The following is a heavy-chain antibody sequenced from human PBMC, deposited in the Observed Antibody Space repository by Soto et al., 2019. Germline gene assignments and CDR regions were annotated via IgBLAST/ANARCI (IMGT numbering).Heavy chain of an antibody. J-gene: IGHJ4*02. CDR2: IWYDGSNK. CDR1: GFTFSSHG. Sequence: PGGSLRLSCAASGFTFSSHGMHWVRQAPGKGLEWVAVIWYDGSNKYYADSVKGRFTISRDNSKNTLYLQMNSLRAEDTAVYYCASGYYYDSSGYYSYWGQGTLVTVSS. D-gene: IGHD3-22*01. V-gene: IGHV3-33*01. CDR3: ASGYYYDSSGYYSY.